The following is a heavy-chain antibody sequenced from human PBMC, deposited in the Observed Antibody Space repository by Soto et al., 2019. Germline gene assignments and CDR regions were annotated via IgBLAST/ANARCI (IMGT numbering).Heavy chain of an antibody. J-gene: IGHJ6*02. Sequence: SETLSLTCAVYGGSFSGYYWSWIRQPPGKGLEWIGEINHSGSTNYNPSLKSRVTISVDTSKNQFSLKLSSVTAADTAVYYCARGLGMNSSSSIGYYYGMDVWGQGTTVTVSS. D-gene: IGHD6-6*01. CDR1: GGSFSGYY. V-gene: IGHV4-34*01. CDR3: ARGLGMNSSSSIGYYYGMDV. CDR2: INHSGST.